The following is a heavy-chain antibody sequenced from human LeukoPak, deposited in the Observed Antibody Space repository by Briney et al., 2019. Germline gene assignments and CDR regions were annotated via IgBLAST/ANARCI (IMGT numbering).Heavy chain of an antibody. CDR1: RLAFSSHS. CDR3: AGNSSCGGDCSSYYFDY. D-gene: IGHD2-21*02. V-gene: IGHV3-21*06. J-gene: IGHJ4*02. Sequence: PGGSLRLSCAASRLAFSSHSMNWIRQAPGKGLEWVSSISGSTSYISYADSVKGRFTISRDNAKSSLYLQMNSLSAEDTAVYSCAGNSSCGGDCSSYYFDYWGQGTLVTVSS. CDR2: ISGSTSYI.